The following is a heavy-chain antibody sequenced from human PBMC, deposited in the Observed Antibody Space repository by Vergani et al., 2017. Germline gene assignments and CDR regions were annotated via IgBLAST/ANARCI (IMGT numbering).Heavy chain of an antibody. CDR1: GGSFSGYY. CDR3: ASFNSSGYYYFDY. J-gene: IGHJ4*02. Sequence: QVQLQQWGAGLLKPSETLSLTCAVYGGSFSGYYWSWIRQPPGKGLEWIGEINHSGSTNYNPSLKSRVTISVDTSKNQFSLKLSSVTAADTAVYYCASFNSSGYYYFDYWGQGTLVTVSS. V-gene: IGHV4-34*01. CDR2: INHSGST. D-gene: IGHD3-22*01.